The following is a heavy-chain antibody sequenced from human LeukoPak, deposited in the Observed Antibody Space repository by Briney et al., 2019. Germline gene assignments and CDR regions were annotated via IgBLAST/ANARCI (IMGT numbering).Heavy chain of an antibody. Sequence: GRFTISRDNAKNSVYLQMNSLRAEDTAVYYCAKALVYYYGSGSHDAFDIWGQGTMVTVSS. V-gene: IGHV3-11*05. D-gene: IGHD3-10*01. J-gene: IGHJ3*02. CDR3: AKALVYYYGSGSHDAFDI.